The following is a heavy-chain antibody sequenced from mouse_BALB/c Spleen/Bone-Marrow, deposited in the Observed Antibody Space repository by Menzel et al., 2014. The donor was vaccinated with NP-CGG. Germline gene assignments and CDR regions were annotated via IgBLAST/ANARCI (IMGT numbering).Heavy chain of an antibody. CDR1: GYAFPDFL. CDR2: INPGSGGT. D-gene: IGHD5-5*01. V-gene: IGHV1-54*03. Sequence: GQLVKIADVLASPGPSMPWSCPAYGYAFPDFLLGWVKPRPGQGLEWVGVINPGSGGTNYNEKFKDKATLTADRSASTAYMQLSSLTSYVSAMYCRATTCDHYHNTTLSYCG. J-gene: IGHJ3*01. CDR3: ATTCDHYHNTTLSY.